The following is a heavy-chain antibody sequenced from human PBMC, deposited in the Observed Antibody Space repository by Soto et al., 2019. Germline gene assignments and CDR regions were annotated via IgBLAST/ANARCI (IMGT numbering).Heavy chain of an antibody. D-gene: IGHD6-19*01. Sequence: SQTLSLTCAISGDSVSSNSAAWNWIRQSPSRGLEWLGRTYYRSKWYADYAISVKSRIIINPDTSKNQISLQLNSVAPEDTAVYYCVRGGVRGGWYGSAFDICGQGTMVTVS. CDR1: GDSVSSNSAA. CDR2: TYYRSKWYA. J-gene: IGHJ3*02. V-gene: IGHV6-1*01. CDR3: VRGGVRGGWYGSAFDI.